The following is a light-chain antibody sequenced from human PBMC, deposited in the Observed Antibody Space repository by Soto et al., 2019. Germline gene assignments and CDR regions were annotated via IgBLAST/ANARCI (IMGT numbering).Light chain of an antibody. V-gene: IGKV3-11*01. CDR1: QSVSSY. CDR2: DAS. J-gene: IGKJ4*01. Sequence: EIVLTQSPATISLSPGERATLSCRASQSVSSYLAWYQQKPGQAPRLLIYDASDRATGIPARFSGSGSGTDFTLTIGSLEPEDFAVYYCQQRNSWPLTFGGGTKVEIK. CDR3: QQRNSWPLT.